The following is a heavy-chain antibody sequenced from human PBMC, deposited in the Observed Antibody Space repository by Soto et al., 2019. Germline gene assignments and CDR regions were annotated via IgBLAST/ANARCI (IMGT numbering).Heavy chain of an antibody. V-gene: IGHV4-59*08. J-gene: IGHJ6*02. CDR1: GGSISSYY. CDR3: ARHVEYSGYEKIYYYYGMDV. Sequence: TSETLSLTCTVSGGSISSYYWSWIRQPPGKGLEWIGYIYDSGSTTYNPSLKSRVTISEDKSKNQFSLKLRSVTAADTAVYYCARHVEYSGYEKIYYYYGMDVWGQGTTVTVSS. CDR2: IYDSGST. D-gene: IGHD5-12*01.